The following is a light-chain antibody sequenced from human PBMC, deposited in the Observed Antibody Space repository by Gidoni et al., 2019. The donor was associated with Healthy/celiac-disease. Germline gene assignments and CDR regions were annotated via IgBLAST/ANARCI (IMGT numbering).Light chain of an antibody. CDR3: QQSYSTPRT. Sequence: DIQMTQSPSSLSASVGDRVTITCRASQSISSYLNWYQQKPGKAPKLLIYAASSLQSRVPSRFSGSGSVTDFTLTISSLQPEDFATYYFQQSYSTPRTFGQGTKVEIK. J-gene: IGKJ1*01. V-gene: IGKV1-39*01. CDR1: QSISSY. CDR2: AAS.